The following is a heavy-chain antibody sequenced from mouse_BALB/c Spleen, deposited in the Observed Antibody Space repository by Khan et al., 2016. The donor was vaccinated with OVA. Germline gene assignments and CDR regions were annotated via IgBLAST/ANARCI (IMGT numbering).Heavy chain of an antibody. Sequence: QVQLKESGPGLVAPSQSLSITCTVSGFSLTNYGVHWVRQPPGNSLEWLGVIWAGGSTNYNSSLMSRLSINRDNSQSQVFLKMNSLRTDDTAMYYCGRDLPYIRYDGYVMDHWGQGTSVSVSS. D-gene: IGHD2-14*01. CDR1: GFSLTNYG. CDR2: IWAGGST. CDR3: GRDLPYIRYDGYVMDH. V-gene: IGHV2-9*02. J-gene: IGHJ4*01.